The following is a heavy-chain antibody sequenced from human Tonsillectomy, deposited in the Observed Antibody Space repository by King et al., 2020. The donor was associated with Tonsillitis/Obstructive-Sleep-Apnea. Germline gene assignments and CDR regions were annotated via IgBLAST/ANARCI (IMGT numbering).Heavy chain of an antibody. V-gene: IGHV3-48*02. D-gene: IGHD2-2*01. CDR1: GFTFSSYA. J-gene: IGHJ4*02. CDR2: ISSGSSTT. CDR3: AGGGGYCSGTGCYADY. Sequence: VQLVESGGGLVQPGGSLRLSCAASGFTFSSYAMNWVRQAPGKGLEWVSYISSGSSTTYYADSVKGRFTISRDNAKNSLFLQMSSLRDEDTAVYFCAGGGGYCSGTGCYADYGGRGPLVTVSS.